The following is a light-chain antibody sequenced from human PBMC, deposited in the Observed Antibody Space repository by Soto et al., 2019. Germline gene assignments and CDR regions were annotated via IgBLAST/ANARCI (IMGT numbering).Light chain of an antibody. J-gene: IGKJ2*01. CDR3: QHYGSSPYT. Sequence: EIVLTQSPGTLSLSPGERATLSCRASQSVSSSYLAWNQQKPGQAPRLLIYGASSRATGIPDRFSGSGSGTDFTLTISRLAPEDFAVYYWQHYGSSPYTFGQGTKLEIK. V-gene: IGKV3-20*01. CDR2: GAS. CDR1: QSVSSSY.